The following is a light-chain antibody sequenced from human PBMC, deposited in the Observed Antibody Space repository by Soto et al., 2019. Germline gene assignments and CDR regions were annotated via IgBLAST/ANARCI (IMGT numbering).Light chain of an antibody. J-gene: IGLJ1*01. CDR2: KNN. CDR1: SSNIGSNY. Sequence: QSVLTQPPSASGTPGQRVTISCSGSSSNIGSNYVYWYQQLPGTAPKLLIYKNNQRPSGVPDRFSGSFSGTSASLAISGLRSEDEADYYCAAWDVNLNGPTFGAGTKVTVL. V-gene: IGLV1-47*01. CDR3: AAWDVNLNGPT.